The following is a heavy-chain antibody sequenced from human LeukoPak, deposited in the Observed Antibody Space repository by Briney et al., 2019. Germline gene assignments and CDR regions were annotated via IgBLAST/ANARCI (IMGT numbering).Heavy chain of an antibody. D-gene: IGHD1-26*01. CDR3: ARTVPVGATYFDY. CDR2: IIPILGIA. J-gene: IGHJ4*02. CDR1: GGTFSSYA. Sequence: SVKVSCKASGGTFSSYAISWVRQAPGQGLEWMGSIIPILGIANYAQKFQGRVTITADKSTSTAYMELSSLRSEDTAVYYCARTVPVGATYFDYWGQGTLVTVSS. V-gene: IGHV1-69*04.